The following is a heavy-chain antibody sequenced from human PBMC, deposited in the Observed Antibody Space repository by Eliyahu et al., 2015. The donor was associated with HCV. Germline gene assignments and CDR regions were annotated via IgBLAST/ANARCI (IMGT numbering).Heavy chain of an antibody. CDR3: AKGAANLVGWSEPVDY. Sequence: QLQLQESGPGLVKPSETLSLTCTVSGGXIXSSSYYWGWIRQPPGKGLEWIGSIYYSGSTYYNPSLKSRVTISVDTSKNQFSLKLSSVTAADTAVYYCAKGAANLVGWSEPVDYWGQGTLVTVSS. J-gene: IGHJ4*02. CDR2: IYYSGST. CDR1: GGXIXSSSYY. D-gene: IGHD2-15*01. V-gene: IGHV4-39*01.